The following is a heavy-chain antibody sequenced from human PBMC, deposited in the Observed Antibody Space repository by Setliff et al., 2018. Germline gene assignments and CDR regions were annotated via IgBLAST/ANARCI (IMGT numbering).Heavy chain of an antibody. CDR3: VKDRYCSDASCSPDYFDY. D-gene: IGHD2-15*01. CDR2: ITGGGGST. J-gene: IGHJ4*02. V-gene: IGHV3-23*01. Sequence: GGSLRLSCAASGLTFSNYAMSWVRRAPGQGLAWVSGITGGGGSTYYADPVKGRFTISRDNSKNTLYLQMNSLRAEDTAVYYCVKDRYCSDASCSPDYFDYWGQGTLVTVSS. CDR1: GLTFSNYA.